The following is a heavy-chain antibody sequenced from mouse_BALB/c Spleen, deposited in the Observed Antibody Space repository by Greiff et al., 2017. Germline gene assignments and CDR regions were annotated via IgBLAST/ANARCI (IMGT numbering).Heavy chain of an antibody. D-gene: IGHD1-1*01. CDR2: ISNLAYSI. J-gene: IGHJ3*01. CDR1: GFTFSDYG. Sequence: EVQLQESGGGLVQPGGSRKLSCAASGFTFSDYGMAWVRQAPGKGPEWVAFISNLAYSIYYADTVTGRFTISRENAKNTLYLEMSSLRSEDTAMYYCARSHGSSLAWFAYWGQGTLVTVSA. CDR3: ARSHGSSLAWFAY. V-gene: IGHV5-15*02.